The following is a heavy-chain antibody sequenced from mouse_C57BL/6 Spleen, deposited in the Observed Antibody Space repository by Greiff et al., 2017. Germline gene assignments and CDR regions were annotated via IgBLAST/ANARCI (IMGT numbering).Heavy chain of an antibody. V-gene: IGHV1-54*01. CDR3: ARDNYDERGY. D-gene: IGHD2-12*01. J-gene: IGHJ2*01. Sequence: VKVVESGAELVRPGTSVKVSCKASGYAFTNYLIEWVKQRPGQGLEWIGVINPGSGGTNYNEKFKGKATLTADKSSSTAYMQLSSLTSEDSAVYFCARDNYDERGYWGQGTTLTVSS. CDR1: GYAFTNYL. CDR2: INPGSGGT.